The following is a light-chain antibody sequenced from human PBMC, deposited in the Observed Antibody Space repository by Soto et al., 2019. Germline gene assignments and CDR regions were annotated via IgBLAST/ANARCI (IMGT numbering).Light chain of an antibody. V-gene: IGKV1-5*03. CDR3: QQYKSFWT. Sequence: DIQMTQSPSTLSASVGDRVTITCRASQNINTWLAWYQQQPGKAPKLLIYKASSLQSGVPSRFSGTGSGTEFTLTISSLQPDDFATYYFQQYKSFWTFGQGTKV. CDR1: QNINTW. J-gene: IGKJ1*01. CDR2: KAS.